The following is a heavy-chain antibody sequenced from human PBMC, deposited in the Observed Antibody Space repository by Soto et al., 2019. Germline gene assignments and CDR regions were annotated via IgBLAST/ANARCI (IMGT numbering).Heavy chain of an antibody. CDR2: ISSSSSYI. V-gene: IGHV3-21*01. J-gene: IGHJ4*02. CDR1: GFTFSSYS. D-gene: IGHD1-7*01. Sequence: GESLKISCAASGFTFSSYSMNWVRQAPGKGLEWVSSISSSSSYIYYADSVKGRFTISRDNAKNSLYLQMNSLRAEDTAVYYCARDRLELRRPADYWGQGTLVTVSS. CDR3: ARDRLELRRPADY.